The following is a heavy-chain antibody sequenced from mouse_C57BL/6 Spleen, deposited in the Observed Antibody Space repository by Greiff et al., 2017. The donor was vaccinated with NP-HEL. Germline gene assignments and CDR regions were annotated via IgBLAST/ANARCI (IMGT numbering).Heavy chain of an antibody. J-gene: IGHJ3*01. D-gene: IGHD1-1*01. CDR3: TSYYGSSYGRSWFAN. V-gene: IGHV3-6*01. CDR2: ISYDGSN. Sequence: EVKLQESGPGLVKPSQSLSLTCSVTGYSITSGYYWNWIRQFPGNKLEWMGYISYDGSNNYNPSLKNRISITRATSKNQFFLKLNSVTTEDTATYYCTSYYGSSYGRSWFANWGQRTLVTVSA. CDR1: GYSITSGYY.